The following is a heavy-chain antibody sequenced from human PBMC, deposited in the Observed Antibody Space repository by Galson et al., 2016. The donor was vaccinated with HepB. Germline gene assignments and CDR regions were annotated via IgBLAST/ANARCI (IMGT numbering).Heavy chain of an antibody. CDR3: AKERLVRRIFDH. CDR2: ISTRRTT. CDR1: GFVFSNFG. D-gene: IGHD1-1*01. J-gene: IGHJ4*02. V-gene: IGHV3-23*01. Sequence: SLRLSCAASGFVFSNFGLSWVRQAPGKGLEWVASISTRRTTIYSDSVQGRFTISRDNSNNTLYLQMNGLRAEDTAVYYCAKERLVRRIFDHWGQGTLLTVSS.